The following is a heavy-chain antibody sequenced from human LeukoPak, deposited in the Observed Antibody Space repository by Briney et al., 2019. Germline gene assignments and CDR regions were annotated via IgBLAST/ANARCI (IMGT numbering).Heavy chain of an antibody. J-gene: IGHJ6*03. Sequence: ASVKVSCKASGYTFTGYYLHWVRQAPGQGLEWMGWINPDSGGTNYAQKFQGRVTMTRDTPISTAYMELSRLRLDDTAVYYCARDQDGIPAADPYYYYYMDVWGKGTTVTVSS. V-gene: IGHV1-2*02. D-gene: IGHD6-13*01. CDR1: GYTFTGYY. CDR2: INPDSGGT. CDR3: ARDQDGIPAADPYYYYYMDV.